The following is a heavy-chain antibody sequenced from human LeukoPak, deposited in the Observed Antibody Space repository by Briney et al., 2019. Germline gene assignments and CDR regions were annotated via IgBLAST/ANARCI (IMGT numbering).Heavy chain of an antibody. V-gene: IGHV3-48*02. CDR1: GFTFSSYS. D-gene: IGHD5-18*01. J-gene: IGHJ6*02. CDR3: ARRQLWPDYGMDV. CDR2: ISSSSSTI. Sequence: GGSLRLSCAASGFTFSSYSMNWVRQAPGKGLEWVSYISSSSSTIYYADSVKGRFTIPRDNAKNSLYLQMNSLRDEDTAVYYCARRQLWPDYGMDVWGQGTAVTVSS.